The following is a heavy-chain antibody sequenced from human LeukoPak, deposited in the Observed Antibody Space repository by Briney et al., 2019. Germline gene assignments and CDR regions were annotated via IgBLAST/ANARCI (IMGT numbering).Heavy chain of an antibody. CDR3: ASPTYYYDSSGYLPLGY. D-gene: IGHD3-22*01. CDR2: IYSGGST. V-gene: IGHV3-53*01. J-gene: IGHJ4*02. CDR1: GFTVSNNY. Sequence: GGSLRLSCAASGFTVSNNYMSWVRQAPGKGLEWVSVIYSGGSTYYADSVKGRLTISRDNSKNTLYLQMNSLRAEDTAVYYCASPTYYYDSSGYLPLGYWGEGTLVTVSS.